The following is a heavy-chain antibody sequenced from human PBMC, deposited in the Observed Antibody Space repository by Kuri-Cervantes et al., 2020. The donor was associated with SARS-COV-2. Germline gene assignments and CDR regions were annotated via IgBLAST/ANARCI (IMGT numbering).Heavy chain of an antibody. CDR1: GFTFNDYC. Sequence: GGSLRLSCAASGFTFNDYCMGWIRQAPGKGLEWVSYISSSGNNMYYADSVKGRFTISRDDATNSLHLQMNSLRAEDTAVYYCARGHIVDARDYWGQGTLVTVSS. J-gene: IGHJ4*02. CDR2: ISSSGNNM. V-gene: IGHV3-11*04. D-gene: IGHD2-21*01. CDR3: ARGHIVDARDY.